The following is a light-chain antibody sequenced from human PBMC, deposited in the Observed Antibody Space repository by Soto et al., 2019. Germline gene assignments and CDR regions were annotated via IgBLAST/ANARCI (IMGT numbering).Light chain of an antibody. CDR2: EDN. Sequence: NFMLTQPHSVSESPGKTVTISCTGSSGSIASHYVQWYQQRPGSAPTTVIYEDNQRPSGVPDRVSGSIDSSSNSASLTISGLKTEDEADYYCQSYDSNNVVFGGGTKLTVL. V-gene: IGLV6-57*02. J-gene: IGLJ2*01. CDR3: QSYDSNNVV. CDR1: SGSIASHY.